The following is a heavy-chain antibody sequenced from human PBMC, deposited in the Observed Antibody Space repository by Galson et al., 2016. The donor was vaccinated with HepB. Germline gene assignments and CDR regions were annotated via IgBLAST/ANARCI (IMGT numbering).Heavy chain of an antibody. CDR3: ARGKGRKGATSYRYWYYDV. J-gene: IGHJ2*01. V-gene: IGHV4-34*01. Sequence: ETLSLTCAVNGGSFSGYFWGWIRQSPGKGLEWIGEISQGGTTNYNPSLKSRVTLLVDTSKNQFSLEVTSVTAADTAVYFCARGKGRKGATSYRYWYYDVWGRGAPVTVSS. D-gene: IGHD2-21*01. CDR2: ISQGGTT. CDR1: GGSFSGYF.